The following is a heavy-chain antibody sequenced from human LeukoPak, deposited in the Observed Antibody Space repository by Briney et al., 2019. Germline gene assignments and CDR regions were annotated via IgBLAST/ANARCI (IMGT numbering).Heavy chain of an antibody. CDR3: ATLFVGGVIVEYPYYFDY. D-gene: IGHD3-16*02. CDR1: GYTLTELS. V-gene: IGHV1-24*01. CDR2: FDPEDGET. Sequence: ASVKVSCKVSGYTLTELSMHWVRQAPGKGLEWMGGFDPEDGETIYAQKFQGGVTMTEDTSTDTAYMELSSLRSEDTAVYYYATLFVGGVIVEYPYYFDYWGQGTLVTVSS. J-gene: IGHJ4*02.